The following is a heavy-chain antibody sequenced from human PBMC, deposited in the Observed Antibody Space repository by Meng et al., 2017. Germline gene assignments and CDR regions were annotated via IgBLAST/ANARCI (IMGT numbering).Heavy chain of an antibody. CDR2: IIPIFGTA. V-gene: IGHV1-69*05. Sequence: SSVKVSCKASGGTFRSYAISWVRQAPGQGLEWMGEIIPIFGTANYAQKFQGRVTITTDESTSTAYVELSSLRSEDKAVYYCARDSWRGYSYGYWVDYYYGMDVWGQGTTVTVSS. CDR1: GGTFRSYA. D-gene: IGHD5-18*01. J-gene: IGHJ6*02. CDR3: ARDSWRGYSYGYWVDYYYGMDV.